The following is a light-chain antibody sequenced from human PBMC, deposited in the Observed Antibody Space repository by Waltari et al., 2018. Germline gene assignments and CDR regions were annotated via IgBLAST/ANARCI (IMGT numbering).Light chain of an antibody. CDR1: QDVSNNY. V-gene: IGKV3-20*01. Sequence: EIVLTQSPGTLSLSPGERATLSCRASQDVSNNYLAWYQQKPGQPPRLLLYSASTTTTDIPDRFSGSGSVTDFTFTISRLEPEDFEVYYCQQYGSSPITLGPGTRLEIK. J-gene: IGKJ5*01. CDR3: QQYGSSPIT. CDR2: SAS.